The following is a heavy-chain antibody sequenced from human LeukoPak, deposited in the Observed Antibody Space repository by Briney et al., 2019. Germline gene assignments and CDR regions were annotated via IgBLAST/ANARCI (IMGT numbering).Heavy chain of an antibody. CDR3: ARSGYDLLGNDY. D-gene: IGHD6-25*01. J-gene: IGHJ4*02. CDR1: NXSISSGGYY. Sequence: SETLSLTCTVSNXSISSGGYYWNWIRQHPGKGLEWIGYIYYSGSTYYNPSLKSRVTISIHTSQNQFSLKLRSVTAADTAVYYCARSGYDLLGNDYWGQGTLVTVSS. CDR2: IYYSGST. V-gene: IGHV4-31*03.